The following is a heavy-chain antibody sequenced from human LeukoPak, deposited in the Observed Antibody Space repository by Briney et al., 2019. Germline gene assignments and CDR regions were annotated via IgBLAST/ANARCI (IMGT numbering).Heavy chain of an antibody. CDR2: IKSKTDGGTT. D-gene: IGHD3-9*01. CDR1: GFTFSNAW. V-gene: IGHV3-15*01. Sequence: GGSLRLSCAASGFTFSNAWMSWVRQAPGKGLERVGRIKSKTDGGTTDYAAPVKGRFTISRDDSKNTLYLQMNSLKTEDTAVYYCTTDSADWFEVPYFDYWGQGTLVTVSS. CDR3: TTDSADWFEVPYFDY. J-gene: IGHJ4*02.